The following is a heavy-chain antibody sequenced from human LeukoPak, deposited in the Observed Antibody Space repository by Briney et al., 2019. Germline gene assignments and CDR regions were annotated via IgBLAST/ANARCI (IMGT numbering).Heavy chain of an antibody. CDR1: GGSISSSSYY. Sequence: PSETLSLTCTVSGGSISSSSYYWGWIRHPPGKGLEWIGSIYYSGSTYYNPSLKSRVTISVDTSKNQFSLKLSSVTAADTAVYYCASLRGYSGYASQGYWGQGTLVTVSS. CDR2: IYYSGST. V-gene: IGHV4-39*01. D-gene: IGHD5-12*01. CDR3: ASLRGYSGYASQGY. J-gene: IGHJ4*02.